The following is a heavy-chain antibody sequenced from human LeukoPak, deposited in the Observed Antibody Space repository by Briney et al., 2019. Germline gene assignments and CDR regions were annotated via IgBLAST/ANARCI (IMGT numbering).Heavy chain of an antibody. CDR3: AKEGDYYGSGSYRDAFNI. Sequence: GGSLRLSCAASGITFSNAWMTWVRQAPGKGLEWVGRIKSQTDNGTTDYAAPVKGRFTISRDNFKNTLYLQMNSLRAEDTAVYYCAKEGDYYGSGSYRDAFNIWGQGTMVTVSS. D-gene: IGHD3-10*01. V-gene: IGHV3-15*01. CDR2: IKSQTDNGTT. CDR1: GITFSNAW. J-gene: IGHJ3*02.